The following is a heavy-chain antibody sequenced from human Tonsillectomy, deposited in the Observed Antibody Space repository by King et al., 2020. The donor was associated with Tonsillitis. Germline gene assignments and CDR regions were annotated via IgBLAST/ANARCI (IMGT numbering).Heavy chain of an antibody. V-gene: IGHV3-23*04. CDR3: AKAWGEWFGELPKPYYFDY. CDR2: ISGSGGST. Sequence: VQLVESGGGLVQPGGSLRLSCAASGFTFSSYAMSWVRQAPGKGLEWVSAISGSGGSTYYAESVKGRFTISRDNSKKTLYLQMNSLRAEDTAVYYSAKAWGEWFGELPKPYYFDYWGQGTLVTVSS. CDR1: GFTFSSYA. D-gene: IGHD3-10*01. J-gene: IGHJ4*02.